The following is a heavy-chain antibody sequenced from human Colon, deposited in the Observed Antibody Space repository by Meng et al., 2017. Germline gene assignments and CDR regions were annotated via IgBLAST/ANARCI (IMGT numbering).Heavy chain of an antibody. CDR1: GDFITSSDW. D-gene: IGHD3-16*01. J-gene: IGHJ5*01. CDR2: INYSGIT. CDR3: ARKRRVGGTMWFDS. Sequence: QVHLQESGPGLVKPSGTLSLTCIVSGDFITSSDWWSWVRQSPGNGLEWIGEINYSGITNHHPSLRSRVTMSVDTPQNQFSLNVDSVTAADTAVYYCARKRRVGGTMWFDSWGQGTLVTVSS. V-gene: IGHV4-4*02.